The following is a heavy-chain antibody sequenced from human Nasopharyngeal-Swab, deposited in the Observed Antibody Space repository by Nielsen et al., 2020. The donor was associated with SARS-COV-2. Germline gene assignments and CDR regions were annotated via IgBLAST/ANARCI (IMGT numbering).Heavy chain of an antibody. CDR1: GFSFSSYG. CDR3: ARKDVFAYGVDAFDI. D-gene: IGHD3-10*01. J-gene: IGHJ3*02. V-gene: IGHV3-30*03. Sequence: GESLKISCEASGFSFSSYGMHWVRQAPGKGLEWVTVISSDGSNKYYADSVKGRFTISRDNAKNTLYLQMNSLRAEDTAVYYCARKDVFAYGVDAFDIWGQGTMVTVSS. CDR2: ISSDGSNK.